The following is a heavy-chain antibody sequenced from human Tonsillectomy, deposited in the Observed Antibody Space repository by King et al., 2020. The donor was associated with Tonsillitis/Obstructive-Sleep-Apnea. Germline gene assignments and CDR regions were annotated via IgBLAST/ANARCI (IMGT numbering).Heavy chain of an antibody. Sequence: VQLVESGGGLVKPGGSLRLSCAASGFTLSSYSMNWVRQAPGQGLEWVSSISSSSSYIYDADSVKGRFTIYRDNAKNSLYLQMNSLRVEDTAVYYCARVDGRHNYYYYMDVWGKGTPVTVSS. CDR2: ISSSSSYI. D-gene: IGHD1-14*01. J-gene: IGHJ6*03. V-gene: IGHV3-21*01. CDR1: GFTLSSYS. CDR3: ARVDGRHNYYYYMDV.